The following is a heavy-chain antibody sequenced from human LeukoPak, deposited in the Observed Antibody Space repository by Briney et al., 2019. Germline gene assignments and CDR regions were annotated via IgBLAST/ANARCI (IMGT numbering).Heavy chain of an antibody. D-gene: IGHD6-13*01. CDR1: GITFTSYY. CDR3: ALIAPPHT. J-gene: IGHJ5*02. CDR2: INPSGTIT. V-gene: IGHV1-46*01. Sequence: ASVKVSCKASGITFTSYYIHWVRQAPGRGLEWMGKINPSGTITTYAPKYQGRVTLTKDTSTNTVYMELSSLRSDDTAVYYCALIAPPHTWGQGTLVTVSS.